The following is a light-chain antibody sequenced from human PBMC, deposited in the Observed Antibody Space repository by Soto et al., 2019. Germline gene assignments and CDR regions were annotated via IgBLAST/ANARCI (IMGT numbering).Light chain of an antibody. CDR1: SSDVGGYDY. Sequence: QSVLTQPASVSGSPGQSITISCTGTSSDVGGYDYVSWYQLHPGKAPKLMVFEVSNRPSGVSYRFSGSKSGNTASLTISGLQADDEADYFCSSYSISTAYLFGTGTKV. CDR2: EVS. CDR3: SSYSISTAYL. V-gene: IGLV2-14*01. J-gene: IGLJ1*01.